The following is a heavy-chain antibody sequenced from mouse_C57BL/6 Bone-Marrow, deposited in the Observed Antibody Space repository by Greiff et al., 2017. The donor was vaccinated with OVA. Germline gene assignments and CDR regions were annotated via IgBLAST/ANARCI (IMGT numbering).Heavy chain of an antibody. D-gene: IGHD2-1*01. V-gene: IGHV14-4*01. Sequence: EVKLMESGAELVRPGASVKLSCTASGFNIKDDYMHWVKQRPEQGLEWIGWIDPENGDTEYASKFQGKATITADTSSNTAYLQLSSLTSEDTAVYYCTTDGNYGDYWGQGTTLTVSS. J-gene: IGHJ2*01. CDR3: TTDGNYGDY. CDR1: GFNIKDDY. CDR2: IDPENGDT.